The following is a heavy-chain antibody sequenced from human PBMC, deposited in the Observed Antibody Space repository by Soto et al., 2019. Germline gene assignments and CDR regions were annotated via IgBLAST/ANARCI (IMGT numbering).Heavy chain of an antibody. CDR1: GYSFTSYW. CDR2: IYPGDSDT. D-gene: IGHD2-2*02. CDR3: ARSGYCSGPTCYSSNYYMDV. V-gene: IGHV5-51*01. J-gene: IGHJ6*03. Sequence: GESLKISCKGSGYSFTSYWIGWVRQMPGKGLEWMGIIYPGDSDTRYSPSFQGQVTISADKSIGTAYLQWSSLKASDTAMYYCARSGYCSGPTCYSSNYYMDVWGEGTTVTVSS.